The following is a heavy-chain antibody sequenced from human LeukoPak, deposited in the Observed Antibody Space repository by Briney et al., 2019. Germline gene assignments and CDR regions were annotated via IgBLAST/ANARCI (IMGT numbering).Heavy chain of an antibody. J-gene: IGHJ4*02. CDR2: IYHSGST. V-gene: IGHV4-38-2*02. Sequence: SETLSLTCTVSGGSISPYYWGWIRQPPGKGLEWIGSIYHSGSTYYNPSLKSRVTISVDTSKNQFSLKLSSVTAADTAVYYCASYDYWGQGTLVTVSS. CDR1: GGSISPYY. CDR3: ASYDY.